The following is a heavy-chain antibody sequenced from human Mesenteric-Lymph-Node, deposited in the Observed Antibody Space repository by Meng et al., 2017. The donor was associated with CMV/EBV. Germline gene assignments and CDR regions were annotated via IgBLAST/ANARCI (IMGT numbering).Heavy chain of an antibody. Sequence: SGPTLVKPTETLTLTCTVSGFSLSNARMGVSWIRQPPGKALEWLAHIFSNDEKSYSTSLKSRLTISKDTSKSQVVLTMTNMGPVDTATYYCARFINYYYYMDVWGQGTTVTVSS. J-gene: IGHJ6*02. D-gene: IGHD3-10*01. V-gene: IGHV2-26*01. CDR1: GFSLSNARMG. CDR3: ARFINYYYYMDV. CDR2: IFSNDEK.